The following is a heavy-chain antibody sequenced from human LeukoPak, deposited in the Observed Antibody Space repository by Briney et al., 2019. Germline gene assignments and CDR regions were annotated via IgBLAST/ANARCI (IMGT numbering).Heavy chain of an antibody. CDR3: ARDGEGPVYYYDSSGYYFGY. CDR2: ISSSSSYI. CDR1: GFTFSSYS. J-gene: IGHJ4*02. D-gene: IGHD3-22*01. Sequence: GGSLRLSCAASGFTFSSYSMNWVRQALGKGLEWVSSISSSSSYIYYADSVKGRFTISRDSAKNSLYLQMNSLRAEDTAVYYCARDGEGPVYYYDSSGYYFGYWGQGTLVTVSS. V-gene: IGHV3-21*01.